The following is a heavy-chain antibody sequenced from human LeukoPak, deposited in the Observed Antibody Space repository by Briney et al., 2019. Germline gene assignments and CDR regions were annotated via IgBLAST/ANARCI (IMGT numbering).Heavy chain of an antibody. Sequence: PSETLSLTCTVSGGSISSSSYYWGWIRQPPGKGLEWIGSIYYSGSTYYNPSLKSRVTISVDTSKNQFSLKLSSVTAADTAVYYCARDYYYGSGPFDYWGQGTLVTVSS. D-gene: IGHD3-10*01. CDR2: IYYSGST. CDR3: ARDYYYGSGPFDY. CDR1: GGSISSSSYY. J-gene: IGHJ4*02. V-gene: IGHV4-39*07.